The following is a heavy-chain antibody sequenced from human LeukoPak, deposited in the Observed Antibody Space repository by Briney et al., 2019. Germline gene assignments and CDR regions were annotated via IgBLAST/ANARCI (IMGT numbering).Heavy chain of an antibody. CDR3: ARWVGALYFDY. J-gene: IGHJ4*02. CDR2: ISSSSSYI. D-gene: IGHD1-26*01. Sequence: GGSLRLSCTASGFTFSTYSMNWVRQAPGKGLEWVSSISSSSSYIYYADSVKGRFTISRDNAKNSLYLQMNSLRAEDTAVYYCARWVGALYFDYWGQGTLVTVSS. V-gene: IGHV3-21*01. CDR1: GFTFSTYS.